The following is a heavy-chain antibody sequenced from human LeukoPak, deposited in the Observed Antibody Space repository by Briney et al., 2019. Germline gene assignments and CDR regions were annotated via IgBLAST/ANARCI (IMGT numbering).Heavy chain of an antibody. J-gene: IGHJ4*02. D-gene: IGHD6-6*01. Sequence: SGPTLVNPTQTLTLTCTFSGFSLSTNDVGVGWIRQPPGEALEWLALIYWDDDKRYSPSQKSRLTITKDPSKNQVVLTAANPEHADTATYYCAFSKYSRSDFDSWGQGTLVTVSS. CDR3: AFSKYSRSDFDS. CDR2: IYWDDDK. CDR1: GFSLSTNDVG. V-gene: IGHV2-5*02.